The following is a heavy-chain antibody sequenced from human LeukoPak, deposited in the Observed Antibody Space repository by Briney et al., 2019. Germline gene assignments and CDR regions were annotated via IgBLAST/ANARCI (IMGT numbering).Heavy chain of an antibody. V-gene: IGHV4-59*01. Sequence: PSETLSLTCTVSGGSISSYYWSWIRQPPGKGLEWIGYIYYSGSTNYNPSLKSRVTISVDTSKNQFSLKLSSVTAADTAVYYCARVSGVQLDTAMVGDYWGQGTLVTVSS. J-gene: IGHJ4*02. CDR2: IYYSGST. CDR1: GGSISSYY. CDR3: ARVSGVQLDTAMVGDY. D-gene: IGHD5-18*01.